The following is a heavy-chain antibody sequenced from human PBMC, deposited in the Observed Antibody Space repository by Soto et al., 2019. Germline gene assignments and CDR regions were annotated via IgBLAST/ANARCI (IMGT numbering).Heavy chain of an antibody. V-gene: IGHV3-9*01. J-gene: IGHJ6*02. CDR1: GFTFDDYA. D-gene: IGHD2-15*01. Sequence: QAGGSLRLSCAASGFTFDDYAMHWVRQAPGKGLEWVSGISWNSGNIGYADSVKGRFTISRDNAKNSLYLQMNSLRVEDTALYYCAKGRRYCSGGSCYSTSYYYYGMDVWGQGTTVTVSS. CDR2: ISWNSGNI. CDR3: AKGRRYCSGGSCYSTSYYYYGMDV.